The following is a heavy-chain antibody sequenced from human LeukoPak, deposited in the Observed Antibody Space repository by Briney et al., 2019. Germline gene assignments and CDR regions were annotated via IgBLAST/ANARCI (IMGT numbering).Heavy chain of an antibody. CDR2: VSYSGAT. CDR1: GGSINTFY. Sequence: PSETLSLTCTVSGGSINTFYWSWIRQPPGKGLEWIGDVSYSGATVYSPSLKSRVTILLDTSKKEFSLKLSSVTAADTAVYYCARLELVDAFDIWGQGTMVTVSS. CDR3: ARLELVDAFDI. D-gene: IGHD1-1*01. V-gene: IGHV4-59*12. J-gene: IGHJ3*02.